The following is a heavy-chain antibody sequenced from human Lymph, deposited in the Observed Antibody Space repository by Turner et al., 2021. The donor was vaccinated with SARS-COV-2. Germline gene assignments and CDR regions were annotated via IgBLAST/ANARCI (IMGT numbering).Heavy chain of an antibody. CDR1: GFTFSSYS. J-gene: IGHJ4*02. D-gene: IGHD4-17*01. Sequence: EVQLVESGGGLVKPGGSLTLSCAASGFTFSSYSMNWVRQAPGKGLEWVSSISSSSSYKYYADSVKGRFTISRDNAKNSLYLQMNSLRAEDTAVYYCARGDYGDYGTVYFDYWGQGTLVTVSS. CDR3: ARGDYGDYGTVYFDY. CDR2: ISSSSSYK. V-gene: IGHV3-21*01.